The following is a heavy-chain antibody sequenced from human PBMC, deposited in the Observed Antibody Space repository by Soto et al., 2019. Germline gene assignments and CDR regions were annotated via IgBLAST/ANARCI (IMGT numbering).Heavy chain of an antibody. J-gene: IGHJ6*02. Sequence: ASVKVSCKASGYTFTTYGISWVRQAPGQGLEWMGWISAYNGNTNYAQNLQGRVTMTTDTSTSTAYMELRSLRSDDMAVYYCARDTPIAAASYYYGMDVWGQGTTVTVSS. CDR2: ISAYNGNT. CDR1: GYTFTTYG. D-gene: IGHD6-13*01. V-gene: IGHV1-18*03. CDR3: ARDTPIAAASYYYGMDV.